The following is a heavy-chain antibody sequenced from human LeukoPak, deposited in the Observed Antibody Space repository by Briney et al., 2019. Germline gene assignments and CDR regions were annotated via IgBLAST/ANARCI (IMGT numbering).Heavy chain of an antibody. CDR3: ARATLGLDY. Sequence: GGSLRLSCAVSGFTFSSYEMNWVRQAPGKGLDQVSYISSSGSAIYYADSVKGRFTISRDNAKSSLYLQMNSLRAEDTAVYYCARATLGLDYWGQGTLVTVSS. D-gene: IGHD3-16*01. CDR1: GFTFSSYE. V-gene: IGHV3-48*03. CDR2: ISSSGSAI. J-gene: IGHJ4*02.